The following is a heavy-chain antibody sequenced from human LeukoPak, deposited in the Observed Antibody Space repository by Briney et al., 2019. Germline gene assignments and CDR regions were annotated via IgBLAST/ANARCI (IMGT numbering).Heavy chain of an antibody. CDR1: GFTFSSYA. CDR2: ISGSSGST. J-gene: IGHJ4*02. V-gene: IGHV3-23*01. CDR3: AKVVTMIVVVTYNDY. Sequence: GGSLRLSCAASGFTFSSYAMSWVRQAPGKGLEWVSAISGSSGSTYYADSVKGRFTISRDNSKNTLYLQMNSLRAEDTAVYYCAKVVTMIVVVTYNDYWGQGTLVTVSS. D-gene: IGHD3-22*01.